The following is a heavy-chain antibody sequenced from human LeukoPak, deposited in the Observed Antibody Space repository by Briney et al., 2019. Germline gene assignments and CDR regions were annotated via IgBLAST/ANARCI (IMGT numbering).Heavy chain of an antibody. CDR1: GFTFSSYA. V-gene: IGHV3-23*01. CDR2: ISGSGGST. CDR3: ARLDSRSYLLDY. J-gene: IGHJ4*02. D-gene: IGHD3-22*01. Sequence: GGSLRLSCAASGFTFSSYAMSWVRQAPGKGLEWVSAISGSGGSTYYADSVKGRFTISRDNSKNTLYLQMNSLRAEDTAVYYCARLDSRSYLLDYWGQGTLVTASP.